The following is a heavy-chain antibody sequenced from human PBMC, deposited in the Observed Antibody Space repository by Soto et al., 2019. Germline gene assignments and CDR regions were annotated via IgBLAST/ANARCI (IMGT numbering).Heavy chain of an antibody. D-gene: IGHD1-1*01. CDR3: AKDVTGTAK. Sequence: GGSLRLSCAASGFTFSSYAMHWVRQAPGKGLEWVAVISYDGSNKYYADSVKGRFTISRDNSKNTLYLQMNSLRAEDTAVYYCAKDVTGTAKWGQGTLVTVS. V-gene: IGHV3-30*18. CDR2: ISYDGSNK. CDR1: GFTFSSYA. J-gene: IGHJ4*02.